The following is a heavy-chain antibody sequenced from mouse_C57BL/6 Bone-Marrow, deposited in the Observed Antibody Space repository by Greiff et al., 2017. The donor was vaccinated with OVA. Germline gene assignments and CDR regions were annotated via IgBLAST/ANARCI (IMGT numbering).Heavy chain of an antibody. J-gene: IGHJ1*03. CDR2: INPSSGYT. CDR1: GYTFTSYW. D-gene: IGHD4-1*01. Sequence: VMLVESGAELAKPGASVKLSCKASGYTFTSYWMHWVKQRPGQGLEWIGYINPSSGYTKYNQKFKDKATLTADKSSSTAYMQLSSLTYEDSAVYYCAMGGRDWYFDVWGTGTTVTVSS. CDR3: AMGGRDWYFDV. V-gene: IGHV1-7*01.